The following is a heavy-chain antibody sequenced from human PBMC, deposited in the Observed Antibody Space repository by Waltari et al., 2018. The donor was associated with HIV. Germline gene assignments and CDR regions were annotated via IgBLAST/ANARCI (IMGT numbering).Heavy chain of an antibody. D-gene: IGHD3-16*01. V-gene: IGHV3-74*01. Sequence: EVQLVESGGSLVQPGGSLRLSCAASGFTFSSDWMHWVGKAPGKGMGWVSRMNSEGSRTSDADSVKGRFTISRDNAKNTLNLQMNSLRAEDTAVYYGARGGGDFDYWGQGTLVTVSS. CDR1: GFTFSSDW. CDR2: MNSEGSRT. J-gene: IGHJ4*02. CDR3: ARGGGDFDY.